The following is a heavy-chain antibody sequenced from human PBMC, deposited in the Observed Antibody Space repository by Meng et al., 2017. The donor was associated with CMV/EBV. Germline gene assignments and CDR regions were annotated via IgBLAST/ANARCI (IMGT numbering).Heavy chain of an antibody. J-gene: IGHJ4*02. V-gene: IGHV4-39*07. D-gene: IGHD6-13*01. CDR1: GGSISSSGYY. CDR3: ARGGIAAAGLH. CDR2: IYYSGST. Sequence: PGLVTLAETLSPTCTVSGGSISSSGYYWGWIRQPPGKGLEWIGSIYYSGSTYYNPSLKSRVTISVDTSKNQFSLKLSSVTAADTAVYYCARGGIAAAGLHWGQGTLVTVSS.